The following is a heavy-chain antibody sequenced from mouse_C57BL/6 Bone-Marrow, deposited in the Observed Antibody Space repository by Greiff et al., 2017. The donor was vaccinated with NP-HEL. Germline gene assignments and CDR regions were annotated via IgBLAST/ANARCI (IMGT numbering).Heavy chain of an antibody. CDR3: ARIGSSPFAY. CDR1: GYAFTNYL. J-gene: IGHJ3*01. V-gene: IGHV1-54*01. D-gene: IGHD1-1*01. CDR2: INPGSGGT. Sequence: QVQLQQSGAELVRPGTSVKVSCKASGYAFTNYLIEWVKQRPGQGLEWIGVINPGSGGTNYNEKFKGKATLTADKSSSTAYMQLSSLTSEDSAVYCCARIGSSPFAYWGQGTLVTVSA.